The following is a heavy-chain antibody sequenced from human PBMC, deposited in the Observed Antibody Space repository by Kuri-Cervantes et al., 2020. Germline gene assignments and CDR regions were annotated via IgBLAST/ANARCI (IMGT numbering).Heavy chain of an antibody. CDR3: ASLSGDYVFDY. CDR1: GYTFTSYY. J-gene: IGHJ4*02. V-gene: IGHV1-46*01. CDR2: INPSGGST. D-gene: IGHD4-17*01. Sequence: ASVKVSCKASGYTFTSYYMHWVRQAPGQGLEWMGIINPSGGSTSYAQKFQGRVTMTRDMSTSTVYMELSSLRSEDTAVYYCASLSGDYVFDYWGRGTLVTVSS.